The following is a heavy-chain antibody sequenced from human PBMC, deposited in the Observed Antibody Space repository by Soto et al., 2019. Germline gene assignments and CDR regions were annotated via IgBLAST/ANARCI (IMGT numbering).Heavy chain of an antibody. Sequence: APVKVSCKASGSTFTSYGISCVGQAPRQGMAWMGWLSAYNGNTNYAQKFQGRVTITRDTSASTAYMELSSLGSEDTAVYYCARDPVDLTHCYGSGTNLGMDVWGQGTTVTVSS. V-gene: IGHV1-18*01. CDR2: LSAYNGNT. D-gene: IGHD3-10*01. CDR1: GSTFTSYG. J-gene: IGHJ6*02. CDR3: ARDPVDLTHCYGSGTNLGMDV.